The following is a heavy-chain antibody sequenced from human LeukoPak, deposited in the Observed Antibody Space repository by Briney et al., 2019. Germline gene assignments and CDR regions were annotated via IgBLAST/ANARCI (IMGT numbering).Heavy chain of an antibody. Sequence: TSETLSLTCAVYGGSFSGYYWSWIRQPPGKGLEWIGEINHSGSTNYNPSLKSRVTISVDTSKNQFSLKLSSVTAADTAVYYCARHPTYDYVWGSYRSPPYYFDYWGQGTLVTVSS. CDR3: ARHPTYDYVWGSYRSPPYYFDY. CDR1: GGSFSGYY. J-gene: IGHJ4*02. V-gene: IGHV4-34*01. D-gene: IGHD3-16*02. CDR2: INHSGST.